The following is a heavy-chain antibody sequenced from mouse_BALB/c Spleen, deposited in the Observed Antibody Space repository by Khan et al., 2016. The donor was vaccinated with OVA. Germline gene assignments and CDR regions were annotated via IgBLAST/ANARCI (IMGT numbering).Heavy chain of an antibody. CDR1: GFTFSDYG. CDR2: VSSLAYNF. J-gene: IGHJ3*01. Sequence: EVELVESGGGLVQPGGSRKLSCAASGFTFSDYGMAWVRQAPGKGPEWVAFVSSLAYNFYYADTVTGRFTISRDNAKTTLYLEMSSLRSEDTAMYYCERGGKGGVAYWGQGTLVTVSA. CDR3: ERGGKGGVAY. V-gene: IGHV5-15*02.